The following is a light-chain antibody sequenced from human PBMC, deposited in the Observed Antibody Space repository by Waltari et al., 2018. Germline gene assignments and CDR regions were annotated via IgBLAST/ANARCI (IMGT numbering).Light chain of an antibody. Sequence: QSALTQPASVSGSPGQSITISCTGTSSDFGGYNYVPWYQQHPGKAPKLMIYEVTNRPSGVSNRFSGSKSGNTASLTISGLQAEDEADYYCNSYTSGTTPYVFGTGTRVTVL. V-gene: IGLV2-14*01. CDR2: EVT. CDR1: SSDFGGYNY. CDR3: NSYTSGTTPYV. J-gene: IGLJ1*01.